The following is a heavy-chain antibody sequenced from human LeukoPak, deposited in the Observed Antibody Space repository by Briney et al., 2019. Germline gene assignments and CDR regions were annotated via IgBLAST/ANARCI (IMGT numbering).Heavy chain of an antibody. CDR3: ASSDSSGDFDI. CDR2: INWNGGST. D-gene: IGHD3-22*01. CDR1: GFTFDDYG. J-gene: IGHJ3*02. Sequence: PGGSLRLSCAASGFTFDDYGISWVRQAPGKGLEWVSGINWNGGSTGYADSVKGRFTISRDNAKNSLYLQMNRLRAGEQALYYCASSDSSGDFDIWGQGTMVTVSS. V-gene: IGHV3-20*04.